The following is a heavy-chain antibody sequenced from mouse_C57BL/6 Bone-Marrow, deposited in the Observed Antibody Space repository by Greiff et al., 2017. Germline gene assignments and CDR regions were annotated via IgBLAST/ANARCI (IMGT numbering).Heavy chain of an antibody. J-gene: IGHJ4*01. CDR2: IHPNSGST. Sequence: VQLQQPGAELVKPRASVKLSCKASGYTFTSYWMHWVKQRPGQGLEWIGMIHPNSGSTNYNEKFKSKATLTVDKSSSTAYMQLSSLTSEDSAVYYCARPYYYGSSPYAMDYWGQGTSVTVSS. D-gene: IGHD1-1*01. V-gene: IGHV1-64*01. CDR3: ARPYYYGSSPYAMDY. CDR1: GYTFTSYW.